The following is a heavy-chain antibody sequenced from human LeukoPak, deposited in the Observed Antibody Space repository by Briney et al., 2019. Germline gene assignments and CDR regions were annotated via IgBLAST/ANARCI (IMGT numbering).Heavy chain of an antibody. D-gene: IGHD6-19*01. CDR1: GGSISSYY. CDR3: ARDAELYSSGWYGMDV. CDR2: IYYSGST. Sequence: SETLSLTCTVSGGSISSYYWSWIRQPPGEGLEWIGYIYYSGSTNYNPSLKSRVTISVDTSKNQFSLKLSSVTAADTAVYYCARDAELYSSGWYGMDVWGQGTTVTVSS. V-gene: IGHV4-59*01. J-gene: IGHJ6*02.